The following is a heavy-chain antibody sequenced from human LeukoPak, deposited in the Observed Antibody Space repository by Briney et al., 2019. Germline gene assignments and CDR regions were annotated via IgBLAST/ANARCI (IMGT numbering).Heavy chain of an antibody. V-gene: IGHV3-21*01. J-gene: IGHJ3*02. CDR3: ARGGIVVVPAAIGAFDI. CDR2: IGNSGHTL. CDR1: GFSFRTYS. D-gene: IGHD2-2*01. Sequence: GGSLRLSCVVSGFSFRTYSMNWVRQAPGKGLEWVSSIGNSGHTLYYADSVKGRFTISRDNAKNTLYLQMNSLRAEDTAVYYCARGGIVVVPAAIGAFDIWGQGTMVTVSS.